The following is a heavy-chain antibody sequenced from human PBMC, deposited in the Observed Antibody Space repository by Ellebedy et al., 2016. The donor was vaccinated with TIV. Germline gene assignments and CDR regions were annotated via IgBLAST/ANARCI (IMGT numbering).Heavy chain of an antibody. D-gene: IGHD7-27*01. CDR3: ARDMGWGNERINDAFDI. CDR1: RFSFRSYW. V-gene: IGHV3-7*01. Sequence: GESLKISCAASRFSFRSYWMTWVRQAPGKGLEWVANINQDGSQKYSVGSVRGRFTISRDNAKDSLYLQMNSLRAEDTSIYYCARDMGWGNERINDAFDIWGQGTMATVSS. J-gene: IGHJ3*02. CDR2: INQDGSQK.